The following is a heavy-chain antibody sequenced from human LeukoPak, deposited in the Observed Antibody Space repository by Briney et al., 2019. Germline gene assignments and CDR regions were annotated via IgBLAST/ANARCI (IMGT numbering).Heavy chain of an antibody. D-gene: IGHD5-18*01. CDR2: INPNSGGT. J-gene: IGHJ4*02. CDR3: ARGYGYSYGYYFDY. CDR1: GYTFTGYY. V-gene: IGHV1-2*02. Sequence: ASVKVSCKASGYTFTGYYMHWVRQAPGQGLEWMGWINPNSGGTNYAQKFQGRVTMTRDTSISTAYMELSRLRSDDTAVYYCARGYGYSYGYYFDYWGQETLVTVSS.